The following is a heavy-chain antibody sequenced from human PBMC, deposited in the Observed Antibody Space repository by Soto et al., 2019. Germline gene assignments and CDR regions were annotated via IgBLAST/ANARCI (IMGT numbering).Heavy chain of an antibody. CDR1: GDSFTRYW. J-gene: IGHJ6*02. CDR3: ARHLGSSGYGDYYYYGMDV. V-gene: IGHV5-10-1*01. Sequence: GESLKTSFTSYGDSFTRYWISWVREMPGKGLEWMGRIDPSDSYTNYSPSFQGHVTISTDKSISTAYLQWSSLKASDTAMYYCARHLGSSGYGDYYYYGMDVWGQGTTVTVSS. CDR2: IDPSDSYT. D-gene: IGHD6-13*01.